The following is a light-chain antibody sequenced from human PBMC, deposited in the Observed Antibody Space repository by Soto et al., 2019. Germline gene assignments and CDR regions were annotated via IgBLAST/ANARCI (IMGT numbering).Light chain of an antibody. CDR2: GAS. V-gene: IGKV3-20*01. Sequence: EIVLTQSPGTLSLSPGERATLSCRASQSVSSCYLAWYQQKPGQAPRLLIDGASSRATGIPDRFSGSGSGTDFTLTISRLEPEDFAVYYCQQYCSSPMYTFGQGTNLEIK. CDR1: QSVSSCY. J-gene: IGKJ2*01. CDR3: QQYCSSPMYT.